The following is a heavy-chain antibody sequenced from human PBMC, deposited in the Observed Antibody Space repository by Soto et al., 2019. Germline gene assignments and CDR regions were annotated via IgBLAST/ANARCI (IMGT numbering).Heavy chain of an antibody. CDR3: ERTPHLDYWRGLDV. CDR2: IDNSGST. CDR1: GDSIRSSGFF. V-gene: IGHV4-39*01. J-gene: IGHJ6*02. D-gene: IGHD3-3*01. Sequence: QLQLQESGPGLLKSAETLSLTCTVSGDSIRSSGFFWTWIRQPPGKGLEGIGNIDNSGSTHYAPSLNSRISISVDASKNKFSVKLTSVTAADTAVYYCERTPHLDYWRGLDVWGQGTTVIVSS.